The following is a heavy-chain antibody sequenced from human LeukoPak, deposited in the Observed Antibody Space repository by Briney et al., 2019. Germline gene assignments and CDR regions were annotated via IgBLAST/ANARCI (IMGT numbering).Heavy chain of an antibody. CDR1: GGSISSHY. Sequence: SETLSLTCTVSGGSISSHYWSWIRQSPGKGLEWIGYIYNSASTNYNPSLKSRATISADTSKNQFSLKLSSVTAADTAVYYCARRVRSGSLFDSWGQGTLVTVSS. V-gene: IGHV4-59*08. CDR3: ARRVRSGSLFDS. CDR2: IYNSAST. D-gene: IGHD2-15*01. J-gene: IGHJ4*02.